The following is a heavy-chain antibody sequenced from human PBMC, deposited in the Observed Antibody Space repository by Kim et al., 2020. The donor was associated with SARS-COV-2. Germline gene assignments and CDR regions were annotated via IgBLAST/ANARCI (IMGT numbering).Heavy chain of an antibody. CDR1: GFTFSSYG. D-gene: IGHD3-10*01. V-gene: IGHV3-30*18. CDR2: ISYDGSNK. Sequence: GGSLRLSCAASGFTFSSYGMHWVRQAPGKGLEWVAVISYDGSNKYYADSVKGRFTISRDNSKNTLYLQMNSLRAEDTAVYYCAKDNRLVRGVIGGYYYYYGMDVWGQVTTVTVTS. CDR3: AKDNRLVRGVIGGYYYYYGMDV. J-gene: IGHJ6*02.